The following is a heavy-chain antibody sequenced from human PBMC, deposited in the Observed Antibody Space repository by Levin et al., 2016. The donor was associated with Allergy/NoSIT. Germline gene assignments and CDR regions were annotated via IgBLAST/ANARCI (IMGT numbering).Heavy chain of an antibody. D-gene: IGHD4-23*01. Sequence: WIRQPPGKGLEWIGYIFHSGITYYNPSLKTRVNISLDTSKNHFSLRLTSLSAADTAVYYCARDRRVITPQYYQYGMDVWGQGTTVTVSS. CDR3: ARDRRVITPQYYQYGMDV. CDR2: IFHSGIT. V-gene: IGHV4-30-2*05. J-gene: IGHJ6*02.